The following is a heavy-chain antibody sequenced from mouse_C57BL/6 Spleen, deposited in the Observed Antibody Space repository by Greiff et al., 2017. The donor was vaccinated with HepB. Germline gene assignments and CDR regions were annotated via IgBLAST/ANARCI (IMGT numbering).Heavy chain of an antibody. CDR3: ARTLYYSNYEDAMDY. V-gene: IGHV1-52*01. CDR1: GYTFTSYW. D-gene: IGHD2-5*01. CDR2: IDPSDSET. J-gene: IGHJ4*01. Sequence: QVQLQQPGAELVRPGSSVKLSCKASGYTFTSYWMHWVKQRPIQGLEWIGNIDPSDSETHYNQKFKDKATLTVDKSSSTAYMQLSSLTSEDSAVYYCARTLYYSNYEDAMDYWGQGTSVTVSS.